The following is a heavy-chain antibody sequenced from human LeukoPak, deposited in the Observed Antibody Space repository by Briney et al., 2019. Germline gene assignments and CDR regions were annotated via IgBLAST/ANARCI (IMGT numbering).Heavy chain of an antibody. CDR3: AASLGIGDY. Sequence: GRSLRLSCAASGFTFSSYGMHWVRQAPGKGLEWVAVISYDGSNKYYADSVKGRFTISRDNSKNTLYLQMNSLRAEDTAVYYCAASLGIGDYWGQGTLVTVSS. CDR1: GFTFSSYG. J-gene: IGHJ4*02. V-gene: IGHV3-30*03. CDR2: ISYDGSNK. D-gene: IGHD7-27*01.